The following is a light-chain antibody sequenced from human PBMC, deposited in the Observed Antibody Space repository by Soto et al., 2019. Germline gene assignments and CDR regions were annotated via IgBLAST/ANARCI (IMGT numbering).Light chain of an antibody. V-gene: IGKV3-11*01. CDR3: QLRSSWPPYT. J-gene: IGKJ2*01. CDR2: DAS. Sequence: EFVLKQSPATLSLSPGEGASLSCWASQRVGTYLAWYQHKPGQPPRLLIYDASKRATGIPARFSGSGSGTNFTFTISSLEPADFALYFCQLRSSWPPYTFAQGTKVEMK. CDR1: QRVGTY.